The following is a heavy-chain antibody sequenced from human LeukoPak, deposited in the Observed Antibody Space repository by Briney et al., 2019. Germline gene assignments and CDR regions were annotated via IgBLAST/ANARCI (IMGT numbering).Heavy chain of an antibody. D-gene: IGHD6-19*01. J-gene: IGHJ4*02. V-gene: IGHV3-48*03. CDR3: ARDGVYRSGALH. CDR2: ISSSGSTI. CDR1: GFTFSSYE. Sequence: GGSLRLSCAASGFTFSSYEMNWVRQAPGKGLEWVSYISSSGSTIYYADSVKGRFTISRDNAKNSLYLQMNSLRTEETAVYYCARDGVYRSGALHWGQGTLVTVSS.